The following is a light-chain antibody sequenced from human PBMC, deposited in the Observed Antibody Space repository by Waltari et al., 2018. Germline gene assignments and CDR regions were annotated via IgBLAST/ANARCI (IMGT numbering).Light chain of an antibody. V-gene: IGKV1-5*03. CDR2: KAS. Sequence: DLQMTQSPSTLSASVGDRVTITCRASQSISSRLAWYQQKPGKAPNLRIYKASILESGVPSRFSGSGSGTEFTLTISSLQPDDFATYYCQQYNNYPFTFGPGTKVDIK. CDR1: QSISSR. J-gene: IGKJ3*01. CDR3: QQYNNYPFT.